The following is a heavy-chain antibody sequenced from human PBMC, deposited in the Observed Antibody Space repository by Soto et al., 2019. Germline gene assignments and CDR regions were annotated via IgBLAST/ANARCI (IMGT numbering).Heavy chain of an antibody. CDR2: ISSSGYT. CDR1: GGSISTNY. Sequence: LSLTCTVSGGSISTNYWSWIRQPPGKGLEWIGYISSSGYTNYNASLKSRITISIDTSKNQFSLKLTSVTAADTAVYYCASLHGARFDPWGQGTLVTVSS. V-gene: IGHV4-4*08. D-gene: IGHD4-17*01. CDR3: ASLHGARFDP. J-gene: IGHJ5*02.